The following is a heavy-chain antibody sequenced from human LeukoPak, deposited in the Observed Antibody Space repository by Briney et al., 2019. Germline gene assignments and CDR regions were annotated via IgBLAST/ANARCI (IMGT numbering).Heavy chain of an antibody. CDR3: ARGHTVTSYFDY. CDR2: ISSSSSYI. Sequence: PGGSLRLSCAASGFTFSSYSMNWVRQAPGKGLEWVSSISSSSSYIYYADSVKGRFTISRDNAKNSLYLQMNSLRAEGTAVYYCARGHTVTSYFDYWGQGTLVTVSS. V-gene: IGHV3-21*01. J-gene: IGHJ4*02. CDR1: GFTFSSYS. D-gene: IGHD4-17*01.